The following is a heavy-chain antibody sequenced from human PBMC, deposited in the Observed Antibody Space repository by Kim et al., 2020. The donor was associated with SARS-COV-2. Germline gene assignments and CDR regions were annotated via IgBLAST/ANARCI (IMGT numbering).Heavy chain of an antibody. D-gene: IGHD2-15*01. CDR1: GFTFSSYS. J-gene: IGHJ6*02. CDR2: ISSSSSYI. V-gene: IGHV3-21*01. CDR3: ARKKISDYYYYGMDV. Sequence: GGSLRLSCAASGFTFSSYSMNWVRQAPGKGLEWVSSISSSSSYIYYADSVKGRFTISRDNAKNSLYLQMNSLRAEDTAVYYCARKKISDYYYYGMDVWGQGTTVTVSS.